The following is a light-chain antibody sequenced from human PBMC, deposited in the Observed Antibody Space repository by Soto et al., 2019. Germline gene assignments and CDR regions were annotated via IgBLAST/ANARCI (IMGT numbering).Light chain of an antibody. CDR3: QQSYSTPCT. V-gene: IGKV1-39*01. Sequence: DIPMTQSPSSLSASVGDRVTITCRASQSISSYLNWYQQKPGKAPKLLIYAASSLQSGVPSRFSGSGSGTDFTLTISSLQPEDFAAYYCQQSYSTPCTCGQGTKVEIK. CDR1: QSISSY. CDR2: AAS. J-gene: IGKJ1*01.